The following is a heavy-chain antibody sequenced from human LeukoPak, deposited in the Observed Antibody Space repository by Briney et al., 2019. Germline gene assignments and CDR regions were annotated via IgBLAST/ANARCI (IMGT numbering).Heavy chain of an antibody. CDR1: GFTFSSYG. V-gene: IGHV3-33*01. D-gene: IGHD6-13*01. CDR2: IWYDGSNK. J-gene: IGHJ4*02. CDR3: ASIAAAGTDDS. Sequence: PGGSLRLSCAASGFTFSSYGMHWVRQALGKGLEWVAVIWYDGSNKYYADSVKGRFTISRDNSKNTLYLQMNSLRAEDTAVYYCASIAAAGTDDSWGQGTLVTVSS.